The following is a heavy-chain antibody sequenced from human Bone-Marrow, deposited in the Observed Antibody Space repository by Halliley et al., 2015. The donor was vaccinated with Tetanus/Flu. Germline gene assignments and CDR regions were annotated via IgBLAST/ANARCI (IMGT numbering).Heavy chain of an antibody. J-gene: IGHJ4*02. CDR1: GFSFSDYV. CDR3: AKEGQFILQPYFDH. V-gene: IGHV3-23*01. Sequence: SLRLSCAVSGFSFSDYVMTWVRQAPGKGLEWASTISGHGRSTYYADSVKARFTISRDNSNNTLYLLMSSLRADDTAVYYCAKEGQFILQPYFDHWGQGTLVTVSS. CDR2: ISGHGRST. D-gene: IGHD1-1*01.